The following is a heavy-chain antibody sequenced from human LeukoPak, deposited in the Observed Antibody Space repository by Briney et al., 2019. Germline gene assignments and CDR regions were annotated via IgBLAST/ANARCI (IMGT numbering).Heavy chain of an antibody. CDR3: ARAYCTSTRCPFDS. D-gene: IGHD2-2*01. V-gene: IGHV4-31*03. J-gene: IGHJ4*02. Sequence: PSQTLSLTCTVSGDFINSALYFWTWIRQHPGEGLEWIGYTYYSGSTHNNPSLKSRVIISVDTSKNQFSLKLSSVTAADTAVYYCARAYCTSTRCPFDSWGQGTLVTVSS. CDR1: GDFINSALYF. CDR2: TYYSGST.